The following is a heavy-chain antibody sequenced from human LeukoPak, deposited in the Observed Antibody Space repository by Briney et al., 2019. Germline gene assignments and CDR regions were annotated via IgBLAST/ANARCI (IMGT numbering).Heavy chain of an antibody. CDR1: GYSFTGYY. J-gene: IGHJ5*02. CDR3: ARDTSEGDYAWWFDP. CDR2: INPNSGGT. D-gene: IGHD3-16*01. V-gene: IGHV1-2*02. Sequence: GASVKVSCKASGYSFTGYYMHWVRQAPGQGLEWMGWINPNSGGTKYAQKFKGRVTMTRDTSISTAYMELSRLRSDDTAVYFCARDTSEGDYAWWFDPWGQGTLVTVAS.